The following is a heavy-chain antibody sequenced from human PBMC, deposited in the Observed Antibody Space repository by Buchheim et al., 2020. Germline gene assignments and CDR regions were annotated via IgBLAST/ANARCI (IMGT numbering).Heavy chain of an antibody. CDR1: NGSISSDTYY. Sequence: QLQLRESGPGLMKPSETLSLTCTVSNGSISSDTYYWGWIRQPPGKGLEWIGSINYGGSTYYNPSLKSRVTIALDTSKSQFSLKLTSVTAADTAVYFCANYGDYDYYYYRRDVWGQGTT. J-gene: IGHJ6*02. D-gene: IGHD4-17*01. V-gene: IGHV4-39*07. CDR3: ANYGDYDYYYYRRDV. CDR2: INYGGST.